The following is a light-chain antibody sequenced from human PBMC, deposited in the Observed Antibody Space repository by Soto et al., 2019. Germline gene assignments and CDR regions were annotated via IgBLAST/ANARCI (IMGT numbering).Light chain of an antibody. V-gene: IGKV3-20*01. J-gene: IGKJ3*01. Sequence: EIVLTQSPATLSLSPGERATLSCRASQSVSSSYLSWYQQKPHQAPRLLFYGASSRATGIPDRFSGSVSGTDFTLTISRLEPEDFAVYYCQQYGSSPPITFGRGTNVEIQ. CDR3: QQYGSSPPIT. CDR1: QSVSSSY. CDR2: GAS.